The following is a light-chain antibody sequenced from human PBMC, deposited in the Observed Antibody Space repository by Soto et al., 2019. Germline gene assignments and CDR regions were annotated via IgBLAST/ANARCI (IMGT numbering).Light chain of an antibody. CDR3: QQSHSTLFS. J-gene: IGKJ3*01. CDR1: QSISTY. CDR2: AAS. Sequence: DIPLTQSPSSLSASVGDRVTITCRASQSISTYLNWYQQKPGKAPKVLIFAASSLQSGVPSRFSGSGSGTDFTLTITSLQPEDFATYYCQQSHSTLFSFGPGTKVDMK. V-gene: IGKV1-39*01.